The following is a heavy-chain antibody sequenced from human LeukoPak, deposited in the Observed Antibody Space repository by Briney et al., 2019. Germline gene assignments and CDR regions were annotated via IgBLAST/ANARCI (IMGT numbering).Heavy chain of an antibody. J-gene: IGHJ4*02. D-gene: IGHD2-21*02. CDR2: IKQDGNEK. V-gene: IGHV3-7*03. CDR1: GFRFNTYW. CDR3: AKEVDCPSDCLFFHS. Sequence: GGSLRLSCAASGFRFNTYWMSWVRQAPGKGLEWVANIKQDGNEKYYADSVKGRFTISRDNSRNSVFLQMNSLRPEDTALYHCAKEVDCPSDCLFFHSWGQGTLVTVSS.